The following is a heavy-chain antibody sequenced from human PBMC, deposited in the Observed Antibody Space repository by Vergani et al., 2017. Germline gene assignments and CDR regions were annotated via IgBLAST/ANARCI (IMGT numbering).Heavy chain of an antibody. CDR3: TTQGAAMLYFDY. CDR1: GLTFSNAW. CDR2: IKSKTDGGTT. V-gene: IGHV3-15*01. J-gene: IGHJ4*02. D-gene: IGHD2-2*01. Sequence: EVQLVESGGGLVRPGGSLRLSWEASGLTFSNAWMGWVRQAPGKGLEWVGRIKSKTDGGTTDYAAPVKGRFTISRDDSKNTLYLQMNSLKTEDTAVYYCTTQGAAMLYFDYWGQGTLVTVSS.